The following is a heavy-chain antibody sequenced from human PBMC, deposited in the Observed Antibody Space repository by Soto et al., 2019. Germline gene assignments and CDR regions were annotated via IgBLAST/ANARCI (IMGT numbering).Heavy chain of an antibody. CDR3: ARDYYDSSGYLYYFDY. CDR2: IIPIFGTA. CDR1: GGTFSSYA. J-gene: IGHJ4*02. V-gene: IGHV1-69*01. Sequence: QVQLVQSGAEVKKPGSSVKVSCKSSGGTFSSYAISWVRQAPGQGLEWMGGIIPIFGTANYAQKLQGRVTITADESTSTAYMELSSLRSEDTVVYYCARDYYDSSGYLYYFDYWGQGTLVTVSS. D-gene: IGHD3-22*01.